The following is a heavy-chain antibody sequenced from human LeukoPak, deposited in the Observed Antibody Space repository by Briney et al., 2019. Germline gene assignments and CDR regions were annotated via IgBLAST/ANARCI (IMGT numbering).Heavy chain of an antibody. CDR3: AREIGPRQLHLWGSAFDY. CDR1: GYTFTNYY. D-gene: IGHD5-18*01. Sequence: ASVKVSCKASGYTFTNYYMHWVRQAPGQGLEWMGIINPSDGKTSYAQKFQGRVTMTRDASTSTVYMELSSLRSEDTAVYYCAREIGPRQLHLWGSAFDYWGQGTLVTVSS. CDR2: INPSDGKT. V-gene: IGHV1-46*01. J-gene: IGHJ4*02.